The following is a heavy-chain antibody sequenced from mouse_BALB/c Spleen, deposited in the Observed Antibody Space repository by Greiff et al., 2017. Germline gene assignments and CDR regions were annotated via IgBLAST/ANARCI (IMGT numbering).Heavy chain of an antibody. J-gene: IGHJ3*01. CDR2: ISSGSSTI. V-gene: IGHV5-17*02. CDR3: AREGGPAWFAY. CDR1: GFTFSSFG. D-gene: IGHD3-3*01. Sequence: EVKLVGSGGGLVQPGGSRKLSCAASGFTFSSFGMHWVRQAPEKGLEWVAYISSGSSTIYYADTVKGRFTISRDNPKNTLFLQMTSLRSEDTAMYYCAREGGPAWFAYWGQGTLVTVSA.